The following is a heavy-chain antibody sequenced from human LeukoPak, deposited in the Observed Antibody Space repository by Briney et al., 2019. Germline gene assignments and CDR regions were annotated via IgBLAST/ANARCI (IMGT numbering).Heavy chain of an antibody. CDR2: INSDGSST. CDR3: ARGGYSYGYIDY. J-gene: IGHJ4*02. Sequence: GGSLRLSCAASGFTFSIYWMHWVRQAPGKGLVWVSRINSDGSSTSYADSVKGRFTISRDNAKNTLYLQMNSLRAEDTAVYYCARGGYSYGYIDYWGQGTLVTVSS. V-gene: IGHV3-74*01. D-gene: IGHD5-18*01. CDR1: GFTFSIYW.